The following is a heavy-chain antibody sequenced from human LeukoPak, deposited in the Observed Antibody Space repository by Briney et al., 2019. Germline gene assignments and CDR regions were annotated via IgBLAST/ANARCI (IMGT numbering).Heavy chain of an antibody. Sequence: ALVKVSCKATGYNFTSFDINWVRQATGQGLEWMGWMNPNSGNTGYAQKFQGRVTMTSNTSTSTVSMELSSLTSEDTAVYYCARGDKGQTSGWYWFDPWGQGTLVTVSS. CDR1: GYNFTSFD. D-gene: IGHD6-19*01. CDR3: ARGDKGQTSGWYWFDP. J-gene: IGHJ5*02. CDR2: MNPNSGNT. V-gene: IGHV1-8*01.